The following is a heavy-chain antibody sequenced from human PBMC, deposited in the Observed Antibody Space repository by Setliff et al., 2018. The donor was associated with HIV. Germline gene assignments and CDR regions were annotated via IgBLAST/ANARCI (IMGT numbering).Heavy chain of an antibody. Sequence: ASVEVSCKVSGYTFTTYSIHWVRQAPGQRPEWMGWLRTGNGDTSYSEGLQGRVTFTSDTSANTAYMELRSLGSDDTAMYYCATDPGYSSTWYSESFQHWGQGTVVTVSS. D-gene: IGHD6-13*01. J-gene: IGHJ1*01. CDR3: ATDPGYSSTWYSESFQH. CDR1: GYTFTTYS. CDR2: LRTGNGDT. V-gene: IGHV1-3*04.